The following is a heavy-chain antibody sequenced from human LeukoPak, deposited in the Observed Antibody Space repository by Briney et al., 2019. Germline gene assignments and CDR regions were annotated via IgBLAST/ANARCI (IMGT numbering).Heavy chain of an antibody. CDR3: TRATMVRGVITKQFDY. CDR2: IRSKANSYAT. D-gene: IGHD3-10*01. Sequence: PGGSLRLSCAASGFTFSGSAMHWVRQASGKGLEWVGRIRSKANSYATAHAASVKGSFTISRDDSKNTAYLQMNSLKTEDTAVYYCTRATMVRGVITKQFDYWGQGTLVTVSS. CDR1: GFTFSGSA. J-gene: IGHJ4*02. V-gene: IGHV3-73*01.